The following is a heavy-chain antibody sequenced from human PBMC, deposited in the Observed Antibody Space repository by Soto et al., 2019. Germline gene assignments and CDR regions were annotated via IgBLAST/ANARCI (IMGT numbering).Heavy chain of an antibody. V-gene: IGHV4-39*01. J-gene: IGHJ6*03. CDR1: GGSISSTIYY. CDR2: MSYSGST. Sequence: SETLSLTCTVSGGSISSTIYYWGWIRQPPGKGLEWIGGMSYSGSTYHNPSLQSRVTISVDTSKSQFSLPLSSVTAADTAVYYCARLTAIKLSGLSYSYHYIGIWGKGTTVTVSS. D-gene: IGHD2-21*02. CDR3: ARLTAIKLSGLSYSYHYIGI.